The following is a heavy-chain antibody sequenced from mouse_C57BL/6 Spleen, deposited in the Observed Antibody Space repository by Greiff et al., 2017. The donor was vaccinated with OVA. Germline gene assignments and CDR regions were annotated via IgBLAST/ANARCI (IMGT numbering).Heavy chain of an antibody. J-gene: IGHJ3*01. D-gene: IGHD1-1*01. CDR1: GYTFTDYE. CDR3: TRKGNYGSSYGFAY. Sequence: VKLQESGAELVRPGASVTLSCKASGYTFTDYEMHWVKQTPVHGLEWIGAIDPETGGTAYNQKFKGKAILTADKSSSTAYMELRSLTSEDSAVYYCTRKGNYGSSYGFAYWGQGTLVTVSA. V-gene: IGHV1-15*01. CDR2: IDPETGGT.